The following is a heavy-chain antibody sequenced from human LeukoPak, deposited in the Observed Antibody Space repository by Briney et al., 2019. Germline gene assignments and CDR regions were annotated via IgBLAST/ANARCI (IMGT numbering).Heavy chain of an antibody. CDR1: GFTFDNYA. CDR3: AKDGYYYGMDV. Sequence: QAGRSLRLSCAASGFTFDNYAMHWVRQAPGKGLEWVSGISWNSGTIAYADSVKGRFTISRDNAKNSLYLQMNSLRPEDTDLYYCAKDGYYYGMDVWGQGTTVTVSS. V-gene: IGHV3-9*01. J-gene: IGHJ6*02. CDR2: ISWNSGTI.